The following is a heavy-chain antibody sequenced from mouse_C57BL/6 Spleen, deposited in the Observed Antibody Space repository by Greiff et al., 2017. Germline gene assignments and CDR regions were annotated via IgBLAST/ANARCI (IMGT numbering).Heavy chain of an antibody. V-gene: IGHV1-53*01. CDR3: ARFYYSYWYVDV. CDR1: GYTFTSSW. D-gene: IGHD2-1*01. J-gene: IGHJ1*03. Sequence: VPLQQPGTELVKPGASVKLSCKASGYTFTSSWMHWVKQRPGQGLAWIGNINPSNGGTNYNAKFKSKATLTVDKSSSTAYMQLSSLTSEDSAVYYCARFYYSYWYVDVWGTGTTLTVSS. CDR2: INPSNGGT.